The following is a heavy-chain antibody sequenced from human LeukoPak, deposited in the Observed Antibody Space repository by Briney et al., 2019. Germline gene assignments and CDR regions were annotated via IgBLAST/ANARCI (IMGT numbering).Heavy chain of an antibody. CDR2: ISYDGSNK. D-gene: IGHD3-9*01. CDR1: GFTFSSYG. J-gene: IGHJ4*02. Sequence: PGGSLRLSCAASGFTFSSYGMHWVRQAPGKGLEWVAVISYDGSNKYYADSVKGRFTISRDNSENTLYLQMNSLRAEDTAVYYCAKEGGYYDILSNPYYFDYRGQGTLVTVSS. V-gene: IGHV3-30*18. CDR3: AKEGGYYDILSNPYYFDY.